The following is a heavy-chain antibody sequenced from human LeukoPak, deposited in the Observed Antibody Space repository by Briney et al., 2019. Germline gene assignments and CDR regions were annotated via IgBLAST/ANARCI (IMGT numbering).Heavy chain of an antibody. CDR1: GFTFSSHW. V-gene: IGHV3-7*01. CDR2: IKKDVGEK. CDR3: ARGPPYGSRSDYFDY. J-gene: IGHJ4*02. Sequence: GGSLRLSCAASGFTFSSHWMTWIRQALGKGLEWVASIKKDVGEKFYVDSVKGRFTISRDNAKNSLYLHMNSLRVEDTAVYYCARGPPYGSRSDYFDYWGQGTLVTVSS. D-gene: IGHD3-10*01.